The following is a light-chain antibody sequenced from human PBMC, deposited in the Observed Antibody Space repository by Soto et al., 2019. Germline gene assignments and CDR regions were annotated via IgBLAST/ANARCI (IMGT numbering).Light chain of an antibody. V-gene: IGKV1-27*01. J-gene: IGKJ4*01. Sequence: IQMTQSPSALSASVGDRVTITCRASQAIRHFLAWYQHKPGRVPKLLIYAASTLQSGVPSRFSGSGSGTAFILTISSLQPEDAAIYSCQKYNTATRTFGGGTTVEI. CDR1: QAIRHF. CDR2: AAS. CDR3: QKYNTATRT.